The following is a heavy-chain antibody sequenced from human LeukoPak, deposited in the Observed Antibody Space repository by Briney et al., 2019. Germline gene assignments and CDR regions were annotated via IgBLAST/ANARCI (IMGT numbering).Heavy chain of an antibody. V-gene: IGHV4-59*01. J-gene: IGHJ3*02. CDR3: ARGELAITIFGVVEMGAFDI. CDR1: GGSISSYY. CDR2: IYYSGST. D-gene: IGHD3-3*01. Sequence: SETLSLTCTVSGGSISSYYWSWLRQPPGKGLEWIGYIYYSGSTNYNPSLKSRVTISVDTSKNQFSLKLSSVTAADTAVYYCARGELAITIFGVVEMGAFDIWGQGTMVTVSS.